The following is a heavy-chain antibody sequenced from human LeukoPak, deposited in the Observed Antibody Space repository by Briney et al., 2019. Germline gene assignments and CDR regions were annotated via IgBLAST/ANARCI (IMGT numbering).Heavy chain of an antibody. V-gene: IGHV1-69*05. Sequence: GASVKVSCKASGGTFSSYAISWVRQAPGQGLEWMGRIIPIFGTANYAQKFQGRVTITTDESTSTAYMELSSLRSDDTAVYYCARAGSRLTGNFDYWGQGTLVTVSS. J-gene: IGHJ4*02. CDR1: GGTFSSYA. CDR2: IIPIFGTA. D-gene: IGHD2-8*02. CDR3: ARAGSRLTGNFDY.